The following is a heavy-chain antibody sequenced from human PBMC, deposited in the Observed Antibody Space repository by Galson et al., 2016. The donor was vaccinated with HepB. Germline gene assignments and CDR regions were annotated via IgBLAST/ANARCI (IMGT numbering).Heavy chain of an antibody. Sequence: SLRLSCAASGFTLSTYGMHWVRQAPGKGLEWVAFIWCDGSKKYYIESVKGRFIISRDNSKNTVYLQMNSLRAEDRAVYYCAREGVGQVGMDVWGQGTTVTVSS. CDR3: AREGVGQVGMDV. CDR2: IWCDGSKK. J-gene: IGHJ6*02. V-gene: IGHV3-33*01. D-gene: IGHD3-16*01. CDR1: GFTLSTYG.